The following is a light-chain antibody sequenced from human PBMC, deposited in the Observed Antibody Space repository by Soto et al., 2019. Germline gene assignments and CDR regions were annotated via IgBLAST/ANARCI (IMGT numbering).Light chain of an antibody. CDR1: QSISSW. CDR3: QKYSTYPWT. Sequence: DIHMPPSPCTLSASVGHGVTIICPASQSISSWLAWYQQKPGKAAKVLIFDASSLESGVPSRFSGSGSATEFTLTISSLQPDDFATYYCQKYSTYPWTFGQGTKVDIK. CDR2: DAS. J-gene: IGKJ1*01. V-gene: IGKV1-5*02.